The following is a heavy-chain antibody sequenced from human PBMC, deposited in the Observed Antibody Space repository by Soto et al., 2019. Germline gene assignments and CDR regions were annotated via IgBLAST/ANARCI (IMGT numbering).Heavy chain of an antibody. V-gene: IGHV1-18*01. J-gene: IGHJ6*02. CDR3: ARGGYYDSSGSRNYHYYGMDV. CDR2: ISPYNDDT. D-gene: IGHD3-22*01. CDR1: GYSFSSYG. Sequence: ASVKVSCKASGYSFSSYGISWVRQAPGQGLEWLGWISPYNDDTRYAQKLQGRVTMTTDTSTRTAYMALRSLKSDDTAVYFCARGGYYDSSGSRNYHYYGMDVWGLGTTVTVSS.